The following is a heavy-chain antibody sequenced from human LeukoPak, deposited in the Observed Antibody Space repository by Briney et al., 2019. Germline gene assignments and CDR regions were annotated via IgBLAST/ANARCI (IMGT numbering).Heavy chain of an antibody. D-gene: IGHD3-22*01. CDR1: GFIFSSYA. CDR3: AKDDYYHDSTGYYIFDY. J-gene: IGHJ4*02. CDR2: ILCDGGNK. Sequence: GGSLRLSCAASGFIFSSYAMHWVRQAPGKGLEWVAGILCDGGNKYYADSVKGRFTISRDNSKNTLYLEMNSLRAEDTAVYYCAKDDYYHDSTGYYIFDYWGQRTQVTVSS. V-gene: IGHV3-30*18.